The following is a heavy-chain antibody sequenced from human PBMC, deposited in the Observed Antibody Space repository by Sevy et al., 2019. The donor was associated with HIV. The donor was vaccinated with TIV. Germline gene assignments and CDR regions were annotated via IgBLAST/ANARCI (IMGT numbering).Heavy chain of an antibody. Sequence: GGSLRLSCAASEFTFNNYAMNWVRRAPGKGLEWISAISADGTYTYHADSVQRRFTISRDNSKSTVYLQMDSLRAEDTAVYYCAKFHYYYDSSGYYADAFDIWGQGTMATVSS. CDR3: AKFHYYYDSSGYYADAFDI. V-gene: IGHV3-23*01. CDR1: EFTFNNYA. D-gene: IGHD3-22*01. CDR2: ISADGTYT. J-gene: IGHJ3*02.